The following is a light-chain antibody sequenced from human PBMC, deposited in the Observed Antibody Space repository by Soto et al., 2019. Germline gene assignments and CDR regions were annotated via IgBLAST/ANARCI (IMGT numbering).Light chain of an antibody. CDR3: RQRSNWPPT. J-gene: IGKJ2*01. CDR2: GAT. CDR1: QSVSSN. V-gene: IGKV3-15*01. Sequence: EIVMTQSPATLSVSPGDRVTLSCRASQSVSSNLAWYQQKPGQPPRLFIYGATSRATGVPARFSGSRSGTEFTLTISSLQSEDVAVYYCRQRSNWPPTFGHGTKVEIK.